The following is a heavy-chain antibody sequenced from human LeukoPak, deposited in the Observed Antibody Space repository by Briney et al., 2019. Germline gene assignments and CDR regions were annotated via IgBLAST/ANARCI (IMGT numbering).Heavy chain of an antibody. CDR1: GYTFTGYY. CDR2: INPNSGGT. CDR3: ARGNYRSSGYYGPFDY. V-gene: IGHV1-2*02. D-gene: IGHD3-22*01. J-gene: IGHJ4*02. Sequence: ASVKVSCKASGYTFTGYYMHWVRQAPGQGLEWMGWINPNSGGTNYAQKFQGRVTMTRDTSTSTVYMELSSLRSEDTAVYYCARGNYRSSGYYGPFDYWGQGTLVTVSS.